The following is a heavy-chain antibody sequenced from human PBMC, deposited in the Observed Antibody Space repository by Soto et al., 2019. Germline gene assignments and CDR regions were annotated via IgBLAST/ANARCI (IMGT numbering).Heavy chain of an antibody. CDR3: AREYYGLLTGYYTDY. CDR2: LSGDGVTT. J-gene: IGHJ4*02. CDR1: GFPFSSYW. D-gene: IGHD3-9*01. Sequence: EVQLVESGGDLVQRGGSLRLSCAASGFPFSSYWMHWVRHTPGKGLDWVARLSGDGVTTYYADSVTGRVTVSRDNAKNTLSLRISALRAEDTAFYYCAREYYGLLTGYYTDYWGQGTLVSVSS. V-gene: IGHV3-74*01.